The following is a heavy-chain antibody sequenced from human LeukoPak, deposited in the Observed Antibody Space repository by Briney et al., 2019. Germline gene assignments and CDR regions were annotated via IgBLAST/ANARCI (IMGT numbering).Heavy chain of an antibody. J-gene: IGHJ4*02. CDR3: VRDSGWFHFDY. D-gene: IGHD6-19*01. CDR2: IKEDGSAE. V-gene: IGHV3-7*03. Sequence: GGSLRLSCAASGFRFGSYWMTWVRQAPGKGLEWVAHIKEDGSAENYVDSVKRRFSISRDNAKNSLYLQMNSLRVEDTAVYYCVRDSGWFHFDYWGQGILVTVSP. CDR1: GFRFGSYW.